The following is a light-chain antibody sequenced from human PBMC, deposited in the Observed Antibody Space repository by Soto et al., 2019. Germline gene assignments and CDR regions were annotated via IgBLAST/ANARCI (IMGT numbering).Light chain of an antibody. CDR3: QQRSYWIT. J-gene: IGKJ5*01. CDR2: AAS. CDR1: QTINNRY. V-gene: IGKV3D-20*02. Sequence: EIVLTQSPGTLSLSPGERAILSCRASQTINNRYLAWYQQTPGRAPRLLIHAASSRAAGIPDRFSGSGSGTDFTLTISSLEPEDFAVYYCQQRSYWITFGQGTRLEIK.